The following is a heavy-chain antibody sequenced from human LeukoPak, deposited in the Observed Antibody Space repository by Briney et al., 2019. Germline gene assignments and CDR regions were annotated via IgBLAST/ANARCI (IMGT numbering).Heavy chain of an antibody. CDR3: ARDRRYSSSSGFDY. Sequence: PSETLSLTCTVSGGSISSGGYYWSWIRQHPGKGLEWIGYIYYSGSTNYNPSLKSRVTISVDTSKNQFSLKLSSVTAADTAVYYCARDRRYSSSSGFDYWGQGTLVTVSS. CDR1: GGSISSGGYY. D-gene: IGHD6-6*01. J-gene: IGHJ4*02. CDR2: IYYSGST. V-gene: IGHV4-61*08.